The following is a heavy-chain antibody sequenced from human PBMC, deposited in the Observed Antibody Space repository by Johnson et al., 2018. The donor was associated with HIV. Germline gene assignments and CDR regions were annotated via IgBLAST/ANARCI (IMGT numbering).Heavy chain of an antibody. CDR1: EFSFSTYA. V-gene: IGHV3-7*01. Sequence: VQLVESGGGVVQPGGSLRLSCAASEFSFSTYAMRWVRQAPGKGLEWVANIKQDGSEKYYVDSVKGRLTISRDNTKNSLYLQMNSLRAEDTAVYYCAAGIAVAGLRGNAFDIWGQGTMVTVSS. J-gene: IGHJ3*02. CDR2: IKQDGSEK. CDR3: AAGIAVAGLRGNAFDI. D-gene: IGHD6-19*01.